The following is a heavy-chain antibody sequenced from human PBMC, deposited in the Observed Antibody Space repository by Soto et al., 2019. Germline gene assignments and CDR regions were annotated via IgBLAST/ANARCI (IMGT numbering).Heavy chain of an antibody. D-gene: IGHD3-10*01. CDR1: GGSFSGYY. J-gene: IGHJ4*02. Sequence: QVQLQQWGAGLLKPSETLPLTCAVYGGSFSGYYWSWIRQPPGKGLEWIGEINHSGSTNYNPSLKSRVTISVDTSKNQFSLKLSSVTAADTAVYYCARGMQFGSGSDFDYWGQGTLVTVSS. V-gene: IGHV4-34*01. CDR3: ARGMQFGSGSDFDY. CDR2: INHSGST.